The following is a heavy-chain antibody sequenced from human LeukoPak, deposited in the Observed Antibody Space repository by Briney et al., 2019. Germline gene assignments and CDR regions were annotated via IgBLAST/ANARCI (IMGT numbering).Heavy chain of an antibody. Sequence: GESLKISCKGSGYSFTTNWIGWVRQMPGKGLEWMGIIYPGDSETRYSPSFQGQVTISADKSISTVYLQWSSLKASDTAMYYCVRSRGYSYGYSYYSDYWGQGALVTVSS. CDR1: GYSFTTNW. V-gene: IGHV5-51*01. CDR3: VRSRGYSYGYSYYSDY. J-gene: IGHJ4*02. D-gene: IGHD5-18*01. CDR2: IYPGDSET.